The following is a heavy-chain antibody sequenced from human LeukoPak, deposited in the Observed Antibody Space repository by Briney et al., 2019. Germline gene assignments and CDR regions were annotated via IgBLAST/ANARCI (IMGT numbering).Heavy chain of an antibody. CDR3: ARDIGFGDQTPI. J-gene: IGHJ4*02. Sequence: SVKVSCKASGGTFSSYAISWVRQAPGQGLEWMGGIIPIFGTANYAQKFQGRVTITADESTSTAYMELSSLRSEDTAVYYCARDIGFGDQTPIWGQGTLVTVSS. D-gene: IGHD3-10*01. CDR1: GGTFSSYA. CDR2: IIPIFGTA. V-gene: IGHV1-69*13.